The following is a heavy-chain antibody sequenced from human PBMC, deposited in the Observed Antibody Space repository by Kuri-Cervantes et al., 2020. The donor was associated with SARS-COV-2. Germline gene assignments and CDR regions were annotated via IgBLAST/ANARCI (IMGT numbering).Heavy chain of an antibody. CDR3: ARDGEPYYQYYYMDV. Sequence: LSLTCAASGFTFDDYAVHWVRQAPGKGLGRVSGFTWCSGDIDYADSVKGRFTISRDNAENSLSLQMNSLRAEDAAVYYCARDGEPYYQYYYMDVWGRGTTVTVSS. CDR1: GFTFDDYA. D-gene: IGHD1-26*01. V-gene: IGHV3-9*01. J-gene: IGHJ6*03. CDR2: FTWCSGDI.